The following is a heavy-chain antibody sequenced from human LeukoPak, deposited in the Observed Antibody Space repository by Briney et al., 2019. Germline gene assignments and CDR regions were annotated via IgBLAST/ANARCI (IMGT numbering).Heavy chain of an antibody. CDR1: GFSFNGYG. J-gene: IGHJ2*01. Sequence: GGSLRLSCEGSGFSFNGYGLHWVRQASGKGLEWIGRIRSKANYYATAYVESVKGRFIVSRDDSKRSAYLQMNVLKTEDTAVYYCTRSASVDIGGRPDFCYFDLWGRGTLVTVSS. CDR2: IRSKANYYAT. D-gene: IGHD1-26*01. CDR3: TRSASVDIGGRPDFCYFDL. V-gene: IGHV3-73*01.